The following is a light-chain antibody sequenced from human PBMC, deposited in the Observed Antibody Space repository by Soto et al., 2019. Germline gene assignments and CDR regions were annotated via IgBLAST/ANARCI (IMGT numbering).Light chain of an antibody. CDR1: QGISTY. Sequence: DIQLTQSPSFLSASVGDRVTITCRASQGISTYLAWYQQKPGKAPKLLIYTASTLESGVPSRFSGGGSGTDFTLTISSLQPEDFASYFCQQLKTYPWTFGQGTKVDI. V-gene: IGKV1-9*01. CDR3: QQLKTYPWT. CDR2: TAS. J-gene: IGKJ1*01.